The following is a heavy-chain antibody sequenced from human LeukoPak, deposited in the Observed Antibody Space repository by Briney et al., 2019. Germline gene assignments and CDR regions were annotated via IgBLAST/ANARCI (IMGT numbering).Heavy chain of an antibody. CDR1: GFTVSSNY. CDR3: ASAFGGVIGDY. J-gene: IGHJ4*02. Sequence: PGGSLRLSCAASGFTVSSNYMSWVRQAPGKGLEWVSVIYSGGSTYYADSVKGRFTISRDNSKNTLYLQMNSLRAEDTAVYYCASAFGGVIGDYWGQGTLVTVSS. CDR2: IYSGGST. V-gene: IGHV3-66*02. D-gene: IGHD3-16*01.